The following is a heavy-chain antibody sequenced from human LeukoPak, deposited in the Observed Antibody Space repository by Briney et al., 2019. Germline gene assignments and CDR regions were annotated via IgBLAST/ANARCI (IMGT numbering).Heavy chain of an antibody. CDR3: ARGYIAAAATGYYYYGMDV. Sequence: SVKVSCKASVGTFSSYAISWVRQAPGQGLEWVGRIIPILGIANYAQKFQGRVTITADKSTSTAYMELSSLRSEDTAVYYCARGYIAAAATGYYYYGMDVWGQGTTVTVSS. CDR1: VGTFSSYA. CDR2: IIPILGIA. J-gene: IGHJ6*02. D-gene: IGHD6-13*01. V-gene: IGHV1-69*04.